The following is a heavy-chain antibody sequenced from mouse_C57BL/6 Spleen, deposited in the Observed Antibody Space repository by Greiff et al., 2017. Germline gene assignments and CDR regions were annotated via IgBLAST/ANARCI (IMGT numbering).Heavy chain of an antibody. V-gene: IGHV1-59*01. CDR2: IDPSDSYT. CDR1: GYTFTSYW. J-gene: IGHJ4*01. D-gene: IGHD1-1*01. Sequence: VKLQQPGAELVRPGTSVKLSCKASGYTFTSYWMHWVKQRPGQGLEWIGVIDPSDSYTNYNQKFKGKATLTVDTSSSTAYMQLSSLTSEDSAVYYCAKNRYYYGSSYGGYYAMDYWGQGTSVTVSS. CDR3: AKNRYYYGSSYGGYYAMDY.